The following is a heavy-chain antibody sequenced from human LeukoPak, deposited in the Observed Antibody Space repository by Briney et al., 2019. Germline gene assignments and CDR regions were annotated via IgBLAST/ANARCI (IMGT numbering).Heavy chain of an antibody. D-gene: IGHD2-2*01. V-gene: IGHV3-23*01. J-gene: IGHJ2*01. CDR1: GFTFSSYG. Sequence: PGGSLRLSCAASGFTFSSYGMSWVRQAPGKGLEWVSGISGSGGSAYYADSVKGRFTISRDNSKNTLYLQMNSLRAEGTAVYYCAKELGYCSSTSCSRYFDLWGRGTLVTVSS. CDR2: ISGSGGSA. CDR3: AKELGYCSSTSCSRYFDL.